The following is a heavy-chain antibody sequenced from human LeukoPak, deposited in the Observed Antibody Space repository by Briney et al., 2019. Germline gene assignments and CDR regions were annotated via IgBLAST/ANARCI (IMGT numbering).Heavy chain of an antibody. CDR1: GYTFTGYY. CDR2: INPNSGGT. CDR3: ARVYYDSSGLEG. Sequence: ASVKVSCKASGYTFTGYYMHWVRQASGQGLEWMGWINPNSGGTNYAQKFQGRVTMTRDTSISTAYMELSRLRSDDTAVYYCARVYYDSSGLEGWGQGTLVTVSS. J-gene: IGHJ4*02. D-gene: IGHD3-22*01. V-gene: IGHV1-2*02.